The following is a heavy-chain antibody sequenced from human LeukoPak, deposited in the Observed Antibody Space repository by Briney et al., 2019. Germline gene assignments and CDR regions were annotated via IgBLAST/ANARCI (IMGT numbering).Heavy chain of an antibody. CDR3: AKDFGRNLGGPGY. CDR2: ISGDGGNT. Sequence: PGGSLRLSCAASGFTFSTYTMAWVRQAPGGGLEWVSGISGDGGNTYYADSVKGRCAISRDNYNSALFLQMNSLRAEDTAVYYCAKDFGRNLGGPGYWGRGTLVTISS. J-gene: IGHJ4*02. CDR1: GFTFSTYT. V-gene: IGHV3-23*01. D-gene: IGHD3-10*01.